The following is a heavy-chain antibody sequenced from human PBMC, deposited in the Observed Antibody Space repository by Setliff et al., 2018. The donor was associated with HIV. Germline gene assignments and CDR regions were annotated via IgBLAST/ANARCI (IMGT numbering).Heavy chain of an antibody. D-gene: IGHD4-17*01. CDR3: VKDGDYRNGDYDAFDI. Sequence: GSLRLSCAASGFTFSGSGIHWVRQAPGKGLVEWVSFIRFDGSAKYNVDSVKGRFTISRDNSKNTVDLQMTSLTAEDTAVYYCVKDGDYRNGDYDAFDIWGQGTMVTVSS. CDR1: GFTFSGSG. J-gene: IGHJ3*02. V-gene: IGHV3-30*02. CDR2: IRFDGSAK.